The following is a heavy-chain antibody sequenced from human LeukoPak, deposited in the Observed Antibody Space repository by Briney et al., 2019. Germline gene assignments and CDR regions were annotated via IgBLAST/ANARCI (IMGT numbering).Heavy chain of an antibody. J-gene: IGHJ3*02. V-gene: IGHV4-61*01. CDR3: ARGGYLSDAFDI. CDR2: LYYSGST. CDR1: GGSVSSGSYY. Sequence: PSETLSLTCTVSGGSVSSGSYYWSWIRQPPGKGLEWIGYLYYSGSTNYNPSLKSRVTISVDTSKNQFSLKLNSVTAADTAVYYCARGGYLSDAFDIWGQGTMVTVSS. D-gene: IGHD5-18*01.